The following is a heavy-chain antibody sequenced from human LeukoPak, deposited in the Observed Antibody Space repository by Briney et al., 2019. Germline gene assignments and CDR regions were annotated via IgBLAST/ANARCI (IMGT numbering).Heavy chain of an antibody. CDR2: INDIGNT. CDR3: ARLGSVGYYNYQYMDI. J-gene: IGHJ6*03. Sequence: KASETLSLTCAVYGGSFSGYYWSWIRQPPGKGLEWIGEINDIGNTNYDPSLRSRVTISVDTSKNQFSLSLTSATPADTAVYFCARLGSVGYYNYQYMDIWGNGTTVTVSS. V-gene: IGHV4-34*01. D-gene: IGHD3-10*01. CDR1: GGSFSGYY.